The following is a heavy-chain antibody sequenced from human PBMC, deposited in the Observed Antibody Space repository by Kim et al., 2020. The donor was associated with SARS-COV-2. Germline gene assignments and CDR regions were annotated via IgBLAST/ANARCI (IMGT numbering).Heavy chain of an antibody. V-gene: IGHV3-23*03. CDR2: INSGGSCT. CDR3: ANTGHSSGWPDFDY. J-gene: IGHJ4*02. CDR1: GFTFSSYA. D-gene: IGHD6-25*01. Sequence: GGSRRLSCAASGFTFSSYAMSWVRQAPGKGLEWVSVINSGGSCTYYADSVKGRFTISRDNSKNTLYLQMNSLRAEDTAVYYCANTGHSSGWPDFDYWGQGTLVTVSS.